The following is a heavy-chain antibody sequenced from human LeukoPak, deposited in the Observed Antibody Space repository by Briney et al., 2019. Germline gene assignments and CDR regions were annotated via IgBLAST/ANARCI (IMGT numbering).Heavy chain of an antibody. CDR3: AREHSSGAPGAFDI. CDR2: TSSSDAGT. Sequence: GGSLRLSCAASGFTLSTYAMSWVRQTPGKGLEWVAATSSSDAGTYHADSVRGRFTISRDNAKNSLYLQMNSLRAEDTAVYYCAREHSSGAPGAFDIWGQGTMVTVSS. V-gene: IGHV3-23*01. CDR1: GFTLSTYA. D-gene: IGHD3-22*01. J-gene: IGHJ3*02.